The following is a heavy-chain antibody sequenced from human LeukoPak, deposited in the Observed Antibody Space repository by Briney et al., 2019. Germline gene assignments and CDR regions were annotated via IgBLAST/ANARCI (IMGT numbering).Heavy chain of an antibody. CDR2: VSNNGNT. Sequence: SETLSLTCSVSGGSITSRIFYWSWIRQPAGKRLEWIGRVSNNGNTNYNPSLKSRVTISVDTSKNQFFLTLTSVTAADTALYYCSKSAGAGPFAYWGQGSLVTVSS. V-gene: IGHV4-61*02. J-gene: IGHJ4*02. D-gene: IGHD6-19*01. CDR3: SKSAGAGPFAY. CDR1: GGSITSRIFY.